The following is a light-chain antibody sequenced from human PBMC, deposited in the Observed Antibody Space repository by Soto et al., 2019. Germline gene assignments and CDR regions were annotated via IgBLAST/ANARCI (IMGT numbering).Light chain of an antibody. J-gene: IGLJ1*01. V-gene: IGLV1-47*01. Sequence: QSVVTQPPLASGTPGQGVTISCSGSTSNIGSNYVYWYQQLPGTAPKLLIYRNNQRPSGVPDRFSGSKSGTSASLAISGLRSDDEADYFCATWDDSLNGFYVFGTGTKLTVL. CDR3: ATWDDSLNGFYV. CDR2: RNN. CDR1: TSNIGSNY.